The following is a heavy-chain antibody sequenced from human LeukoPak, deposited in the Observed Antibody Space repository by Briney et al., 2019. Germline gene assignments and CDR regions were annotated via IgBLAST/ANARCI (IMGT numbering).Heavy chain of an antibody. CDR2: IRSKAYGGTT. V-gene: IGHV3-49*03. Sequence: PGRSLRLSCTASGFTFGDYAMSWFRQAPGKGLEWVGFIRSKAYGGTTEYAASVKGRFTISRDDPKSIAYLQMNSLKTEDTAVYYCTRGGTDSSGYYYGYYFDYWGQGTLVTVSS. D-gene: IGHD3-22*01. J-gene: IGHJ4*02. CDR3: TRGGTDSSGYYYGYYFDY. CDR1: GFTFGDYA.